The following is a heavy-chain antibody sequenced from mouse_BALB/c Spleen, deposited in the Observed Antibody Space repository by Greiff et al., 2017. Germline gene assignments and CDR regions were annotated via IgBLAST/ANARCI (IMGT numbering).Heavy chain of an antibody. CDR1: GYTFTSYW. Sequence: LQQPGSELVRPGASVKLSCKASGYTFTSYWMHWVKQRHGQGLEWIGNIYPGSGSTNYDEKFKSKGTLTVDTSSSTAYMHLSSLTSEDSAVYYCARGLRRGDHIDYWGQGTTLTVSS. CDR3: ARGLRRGDHIDY. D-gene: IGHD2-4*01. J-gene: IGHJ2*01. CDR2: IYPGSGST. V-gene: IGHV1S22*01.